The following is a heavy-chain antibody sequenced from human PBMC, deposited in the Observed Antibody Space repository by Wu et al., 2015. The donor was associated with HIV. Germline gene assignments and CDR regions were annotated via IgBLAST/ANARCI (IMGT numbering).Heavy chain of an antibody. Sequence: QVQLVQSENEIKKPGSSVKVSCKASEDTFKNLVIDWVRQAPGQGLEWMGGVVYLYGTTKYAQKFQGRITISADESTTTSYVELRRLTSDDTAVYYCSREIQLLYQWGQGTLVTVSS. CDR2: VVYLYGTT. D-gene: IGHD3-10*01. J-gene: IGHJ4*02. CDR3: SREIQLLYQ. CDR1: EDTFKNLV. V-gene: IGHV1-69*12.